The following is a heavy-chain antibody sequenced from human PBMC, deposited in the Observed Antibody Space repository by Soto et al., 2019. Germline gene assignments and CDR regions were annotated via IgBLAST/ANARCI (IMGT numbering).Heavy chain of an antibody. V-gene: IGHV3-74*01. Sequence: HPGGSLKLACAASGFTFSSYAMHCVRQAPGKGLVWVSRINSDGSSTSYADSVKGRFTISRDNAKNTLYLQMNSLRAEDTAVYYCARDGKVGAWDFDYWGQGTLVTVSS. CDR1: GFTFSSYA. D-gene: IGHD1-26*01. J-gene: IGHJ4*02. CDR3: ARDGKVGAWDFDY. CDR2: INSDGSST.